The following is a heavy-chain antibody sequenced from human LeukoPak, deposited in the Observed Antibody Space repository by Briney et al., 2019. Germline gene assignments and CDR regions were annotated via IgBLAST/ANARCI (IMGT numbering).Heavy chain of an antibody. J-gene: IGHJ4*02. V-gene: IGHV1-69*04. CDR1: GGTFSSYA. D-gene: IGHD6-13*01. CDR3: ARDRSNNDY. Sequence: ASVKVSCKASGGTFSSYAISWVRQAPGQGLEWMGRIIPILGIANYAQKFQGRVTMTTDTSTTTAYMELRSLRSDDTAVYYCARDRSNNDYWGQGTLVTVPS. CDR2: IIPILGIA.